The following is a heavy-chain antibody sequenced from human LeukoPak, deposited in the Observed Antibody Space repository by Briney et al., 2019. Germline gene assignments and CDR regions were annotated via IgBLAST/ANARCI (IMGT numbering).Heavy chain of an antibody. CDR3: AKAPIPIYYDFWSGYPSEYYFDY. CDR1: GFTFSSYA. D-gene: IGHD3-3*01. Sequence: GGSLRLSCAASGFTFSSYAMSWVRQAPGKGLEWVSAISGSGGSTYYADSVKGRFTISRDNSKNTLYLQMNGLRAEDTAVYYCAKAPIPIYYDFWSGYPSEYYFDYWGQGTLVTVSS. CDR2: ISGSGGST. V-gene: IGHV3-23*01. J-gene: IGHJ4*02.